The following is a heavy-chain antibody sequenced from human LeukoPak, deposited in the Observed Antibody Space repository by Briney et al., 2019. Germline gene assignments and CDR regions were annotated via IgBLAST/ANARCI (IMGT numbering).Heavy chain of an antibody. CDR2: IYTSGTT. CDR3: ARDSGVGPCLFCSGFDI. J-gene: IGHJ3*02. Sequence: PSETLSLTCTVSGGSISSYYWSWIRQPAGKGLEWIGRIYTSGTTHYNPSLKSRVTMSVDMSKNQFSLKLSSVTAADTAVYYCARDSGVGPCLFCSGFDIWGQGTMVTVSS. CDR1: GGSISSYY. D-gene: IGHD2-15*01. V-gene: IGHV4-4*07.